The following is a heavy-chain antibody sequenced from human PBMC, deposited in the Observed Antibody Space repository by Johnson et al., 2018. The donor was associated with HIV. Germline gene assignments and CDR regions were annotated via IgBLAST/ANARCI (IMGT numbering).Heavy chain of an antibody. D-gene: IGHD3-22*01. V-gene: IGHV3-11*04. Sequence: QVQLVESGGGLVQPGGSLRLSCAASGFTFSDYYMTWVRQAPGKGLEWVSYISSSGSTIYYADSVKGRFTISRDNAKNSLYLQMNSLRAEDTAVYYCARYQYYDSRLNDACDIWGQGTMVTVSS. CDR3: ARYQYYDSRLNDACDI. CDR1: GFTFSDYY. CDR2: ISSSGSTI. J-gene: IGHJ3*02.